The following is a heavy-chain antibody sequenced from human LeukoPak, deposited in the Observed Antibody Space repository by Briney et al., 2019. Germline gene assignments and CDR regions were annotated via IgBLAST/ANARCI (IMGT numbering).Heavy chain of an antibody. Sequence: SETLSLTCTVSGHSISSYYWSWIRQPPGKGLEWIGFIYYSGSTNYNPSLKSRVTISVDTSKNQFSLKLSSVTAADTAVYYCARVIEGGYSYGSYYYYMDVWGKGTTVTISS. CDR3: ARVIEGGYSYGSYYYYMDV. CDR1: GHSISSYY. CDR2: IYYSGST. J-gene: IGHJ6*03. V-gene: IGHV4-59*01. D-gene: IGHD5-18*01.